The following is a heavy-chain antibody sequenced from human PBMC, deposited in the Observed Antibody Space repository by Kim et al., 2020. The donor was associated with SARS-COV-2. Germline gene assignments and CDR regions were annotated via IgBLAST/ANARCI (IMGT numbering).Heavy chain of an antibody. D-gene: IGHD3-22*01. J-gene: IGHJ4*02. V-gene: IGHV4-31*02. Sequence: NPSLKSRVTISVDTSKNQFSLKLSAVTAADTAVYYCARVVDSSGYRPFDYWGQGTLVTVSS. CDR3: ARVVDSSGYRPFDY.